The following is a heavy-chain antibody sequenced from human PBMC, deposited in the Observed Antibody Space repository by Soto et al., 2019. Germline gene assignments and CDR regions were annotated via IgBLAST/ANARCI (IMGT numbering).Heavy chain of an antibody. CDR3: ARRRGLVGSFDY. Sequence: GEALKISCKGAGYSFTSYWLGCVRQVPGKGLEWMGIIYPGDSDTRYSPSFQGQVTISADKSISAAYLQWSSLKASDTAMYFCARRRGLVGSFDYWGRGTLVTVSS. V-gene: IGHV5-51*01. J-gene: IGHJ4*02. CDR1: GYSFTSYW. D-gene: IGHD3-9*01. CDR2: IYPGDSDT.